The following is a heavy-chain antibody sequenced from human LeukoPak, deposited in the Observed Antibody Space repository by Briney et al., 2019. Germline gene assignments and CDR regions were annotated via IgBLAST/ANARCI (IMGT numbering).Heavy chain of an antibody. J-gene: IGHJ6*02. CDR3: ARDLRDDIVVVVAATRHYYYGMDV. CDR2: ISSSSSYI. D-gene: IGHD2-15*01. Sequence: GGSLRLSCAASGFTFSSFAMSWVRQAPGKGLEWVSSISSSSSYIYYADSVKGRFTISRDNAKNSLYLQMNSLRAEDTAVYYCARDLRDDIVVVVAATRHYYYGMDVWGQGTTVTVSS. CDR1: GFTFSSFA. V-gene: IGHV3-21*01.